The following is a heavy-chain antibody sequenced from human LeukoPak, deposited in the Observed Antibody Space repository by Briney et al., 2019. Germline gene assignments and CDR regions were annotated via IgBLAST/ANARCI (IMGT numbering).Heavy chain of an antibody. CDR3: ARDRGITIFGVVIAEYYYYMDV. V-gene: IGHV3-7*01. CDR2: IKQDGSEK. D-gene: IGHD3-3*01. J-gene: IGHJ6*03. CDR1: GFTFSRYW. Sequence: GGSLRLSCAASGFTFSRYWMSWVRQAPGKGLEWVANIKQDGSEKDYVDSVKGRITISRDNAKNSVYLQINSLRAEDTAVYYCARDRGITIFGVVIAEYYYYMDVWGKGTTVTVSS.